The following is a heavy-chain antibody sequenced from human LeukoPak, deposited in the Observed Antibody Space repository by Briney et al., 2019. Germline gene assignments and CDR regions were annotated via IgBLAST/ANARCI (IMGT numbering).Heavy chain of an antibody. D-gene: IGHD3-22*01. J-gene: IGHJ3*02. CDR2: IYSGGST. Sequence: GGSLRLSCAASGFTVSSNYMSWVRQAPGKGLEWVSVIYSGGSTYYADSVKGRFTISRDNSKNTLYLQMSSLRAEDTAVYYCARATDSSGYYYTVDAFDIWGQGTMVTVSS. CDR1: GFTVSSNY. V-gene: IGHV3-66*02. CDR3: ARATDSSGYYYTVDAFDI.